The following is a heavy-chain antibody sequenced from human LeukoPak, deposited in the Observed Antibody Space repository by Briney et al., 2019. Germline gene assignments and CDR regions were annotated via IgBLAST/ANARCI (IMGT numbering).Heavy chain of an antibody. CDR3: ATLPGDSLSYYFDS. CDR2: ISATGTGT. J-gene: IGHJ4*02. D-gene: IGHD2-21*02. Sequence: GGSLRLSCAASGFTFSTYAVTWVRQAPGKGLEWVSAISATGTGTYYADSVKGRFTISRANSKNALYLQMNSVRADATAIYYCATLPGDSLSYYFDSWGQGTLVTVS. V-gene: IGHV3-23*01. CDR1: GFTFSTYA.